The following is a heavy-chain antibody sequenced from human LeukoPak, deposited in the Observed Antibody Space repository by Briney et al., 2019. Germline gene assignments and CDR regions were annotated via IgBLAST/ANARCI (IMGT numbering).Heavy chain of an antibody. CDR1: GFNFDDYA. J-gene: IGHJ5*01. CDR3: AKSGSYLRVDWFDS. Sequence: PGGSLRLSCAASGFNFDDYAMHWVRQAPGKGLEWVSGISWNSGNIDYADSVKGRFTISRDNAKNSLYPQMNSLRTEDTAFYYCAKSGSYLRVDWFDSWGQGTLVTVSS. CDR2: ISWNSGNI. V-gene: IGHV3-9*01. D-gene: IGHD1-26*01.